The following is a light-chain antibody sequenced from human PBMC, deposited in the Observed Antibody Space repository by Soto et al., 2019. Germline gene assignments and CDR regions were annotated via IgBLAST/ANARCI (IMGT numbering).Light chain of an antibody. CDR2: DAS. V-gene: IGKV1-39*01. Sequence: IQMTQSPSSLSASVGDRVTISCRASQGINSYLNWFQQKPGKAPKLLIFDASNLQTGVPSRFSGSGSGTDFTLSISSLQPEDFATYYCQQADSFPITFGQGTR. CDR1: QGINSY. CDR3: QQADSFPIT. J-gene: IGKJ5*01.